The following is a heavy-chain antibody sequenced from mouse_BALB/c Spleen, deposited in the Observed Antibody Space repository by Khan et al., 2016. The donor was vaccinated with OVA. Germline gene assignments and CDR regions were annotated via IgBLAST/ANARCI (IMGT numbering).Heavy chain of an antibody. CDR1: GFTFSSYS. CDR2: ISSGGDYT. CDR3: ASHLTGSFDY. Sequence: DVQLVESGGDLVKPGGSLKLSCAASGFTFSSYSMSWVRQTPDKRLEWVASISSGGDYTYFPDSVKGRFTISRDNADNALYLQMSRLRSEDTAMYFCASHLTGSFDYWGQGTLVTVSA. V-gene: IGHV5-6*01. J-gene: IGHJ3*01. D-gene: IGHD4-1*01.